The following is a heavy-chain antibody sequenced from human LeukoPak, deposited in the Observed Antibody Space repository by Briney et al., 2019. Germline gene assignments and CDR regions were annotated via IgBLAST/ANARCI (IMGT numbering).Heavy chain of an antibody. J-gene: IGHJ4*02. V-gene: IGHV1-69*05. CDR3: ARSGRSHHKIYSSSWLIDY. Sequence: SVKVSCKASGGTFSSYAIIWVRQAPGQGLEWMGGIIPIFGTANYAQKFQGRVTITTDESTSTAYMELSSLRSEDTAVYYCARSGRSHHKIYSSSWLIDYWGQGTLVTVSS. D-gene: IGHD6-13*01. CDR1: GGTFSSYA. CDR2: IIPIFGTA.